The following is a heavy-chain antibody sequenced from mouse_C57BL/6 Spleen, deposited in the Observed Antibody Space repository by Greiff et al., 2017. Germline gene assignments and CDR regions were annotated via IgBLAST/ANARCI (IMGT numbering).Heavy chain of an antibody. CDR1: GFTFSDAW. D-gene: IGHD2-3*01. V-gene: IGHV6-6*01. CDR2: IRNKANNHAT. Sequence: EVHLVESGGGLVQPGGSMKLSCAASGFTFSDAWMDWVRQSPEKGLEWVAEIRNKANNHATYYAESVKGRFTISRADSKSSVYLQMNSLRAEDTGIYYCTRRGSVYDGYYSTFDYWGQGTTLTVSS. J-gene: IGHJ2*01. CDR3: TRRGSVYDGYYSTFDY.